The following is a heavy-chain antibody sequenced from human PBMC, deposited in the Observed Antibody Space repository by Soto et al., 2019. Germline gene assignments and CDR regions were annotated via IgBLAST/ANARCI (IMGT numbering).Heavy chain of an antibody. J-gene: IGHJ4*02. CDR1: GFTLSNYW. V-gene: IGHV3-7*01. CDR3: SRDVVVGAKALNY. Sequence: GGSLRLSCAAYGFTLSNYWMTWVRQAPGKGLEWVANIKEDGSEKHYVDSVKGRFTISRDNAKNSLYLQMNSLRVEDTAVYFCSRDVVVGAKALNYWGQGALVTVSS. D-gene: IGHD2-15*01. CDR2: IKEDGSEK.